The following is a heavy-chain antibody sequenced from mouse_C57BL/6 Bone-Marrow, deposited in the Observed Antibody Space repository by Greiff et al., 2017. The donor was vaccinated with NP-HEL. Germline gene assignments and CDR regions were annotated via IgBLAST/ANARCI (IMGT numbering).Heavy chain of an antibody. J-gene: IGHJ4*01. CDR2: ISSGGSYT. D-gene: IGHD2-2*01. CDR3: ARAMIYYGYDGHYYAMDY. CDR1: GFTFSSYG. Sequence: VQLKESGGDLVKPGGSLKLSCAASGFTFSSYGMSWVRQTPDKRLEWVATISSGGSYTYYPDSVKGRFTISRDNAKNTLYLQMSRLTSEDTAVYYCARAMIYYGYDGHYYAMDYWGQGTSVTVSS. V-gene: IGHV5-6*01.